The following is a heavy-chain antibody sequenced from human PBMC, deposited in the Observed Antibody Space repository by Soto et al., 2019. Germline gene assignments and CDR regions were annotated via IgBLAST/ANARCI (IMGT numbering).Heavy chain of an antibody. CDR3: ARSPRRGASNHWFDP. CDR1: GYTFTSYD. Sequence: ASVKVSCKASGYTFTSYDINWVRQATGQGLEWMGRMNPNSGNTAYAQKFQGRVTMTRNTSISTAHMQLSGLRSEDTAIYYCARSPRRGASNHWFDPWGQGTLVTVSS. J-gene: IGHJ5*02. V-gene: IGHV1-8*01. D-gene: IGHD1-26*01. CDR2: MNPNSGNT.